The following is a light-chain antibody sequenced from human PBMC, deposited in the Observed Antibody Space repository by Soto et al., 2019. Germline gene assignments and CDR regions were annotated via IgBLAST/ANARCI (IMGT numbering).Light chain of an antibody. CDR3: MQALQTPRT. V-gene: IGKV2-28*01. CDR1: QSLLAGNGYTY. J-gene: IGKJ2*01. CDR2: LGS. Sequence: EIVMTQSPLSLPVTPGEPASISCRSSQSLLAGNGYTYLDWYLQKPGQPPHLLIFLGSNRASGVADSFSGSESDTDFTLTISRVEAEDVGTYYCMQALQTPRTFGQGTKLEI.